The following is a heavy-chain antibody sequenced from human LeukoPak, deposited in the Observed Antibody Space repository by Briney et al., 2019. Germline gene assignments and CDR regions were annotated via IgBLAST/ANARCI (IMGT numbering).Heavy chain of an antibody. V-gene: IGHV3-30*04. CDR3: AKAGSIRFDY. CDR1: GFTFSSYA. J-gene: IGHJ4*02. D-gene: IGHD1-26*01. Sequence: GGSLRLSCAASGFTFSSYAMHWVRQAPGKGPEWVAAISDDGTNKYYPDSVKGRFTISRDNSKNTLYLQMNSLRAEDTAVYYCAKAGSIRFDYWGQGTLVTVSS. CDR2: ISDDGTNK.